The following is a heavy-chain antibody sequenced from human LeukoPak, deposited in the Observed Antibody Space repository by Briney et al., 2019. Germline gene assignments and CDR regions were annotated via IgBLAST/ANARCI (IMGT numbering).Heavy chain of an antibody. J-gene: IGHJ4*02. CDR1: GGSFSGYY. V-gene: IGHV4-34*01. CDR3: ARVRRSETFSFAPRDFDY. D-gene: IGHD3-16*01. CDR2: INHSGST. Sequence: SETLSLTCAVYGGSFSGYYWSWIRQPPGKGLEWIGEINHSGSTNYNPSLKSRVTISVDTSKNQFSLKLSSVTAADTAVYYCARVRRSETFSFAPRDFDYWGQGTLVTVSS.